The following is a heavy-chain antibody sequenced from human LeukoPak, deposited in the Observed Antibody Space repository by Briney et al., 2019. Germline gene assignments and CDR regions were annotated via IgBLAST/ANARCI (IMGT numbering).Heavy chain of an antibody. V-gene: IGHV4-4*07. J-gene: IGHJ4*02. CDR3: AGGEIVGATGYYFDY. Sequence: SETLSLTXTVSGGSISSYYWSWIRQPAGKGLEWIGRIYTSGSTNYNPSLKSRVTMSVDTSKSQFSLKLSSVTAADTAVYYCAGGEIVGATGYYFDYWGQGTLVTVSS. CDR1: GGSISSYY. CDR2: IYTSGST. D-gene: IGHD1-26*01.